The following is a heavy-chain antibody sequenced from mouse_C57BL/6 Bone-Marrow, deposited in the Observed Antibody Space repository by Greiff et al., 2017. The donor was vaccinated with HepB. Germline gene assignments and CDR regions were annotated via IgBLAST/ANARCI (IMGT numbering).Heavy chain of an antibody. Sequence: QVQLQQSGPGLVQPSQSLSITCTVSGFSLTSYGVHWVRQSPGKGLEWLGVIWSGGSTDYNAAFISRLSISKDKSKSQVFFKMNSLQADDTAIYYCARNYGYDAWFAYWGQGTLVTVSA. CDR2: IWSGGST. V-gene: IGHV2-2*01. CDR3: ARNYGYDAWFAY. J-gene: IGHJ3*01. CDR1: GFSLTSYG. D-gene: IGHD2-2*01.